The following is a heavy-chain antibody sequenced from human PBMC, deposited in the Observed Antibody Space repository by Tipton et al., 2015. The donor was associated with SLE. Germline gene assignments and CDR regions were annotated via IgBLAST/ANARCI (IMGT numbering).Heavy chain of an antibody. Sequence: AGLVKPSETLSLTCAVYGGSFSGYYWSWIRQPPGKGLEWIGEINHSGSTNYNPSLKSRVIISVDTSKNQFSLKLSSVTAADTAVYYCARDDRVVVVPAAMGFLYGMDVWGQGTTVTVSS. CDR2: INHSGST. J-gene: IGHJ6*02. D-gene: IGHD2-2*01. CDR3: ARDDRVVVVPAAMGFLYGMDV. CDR1: GGSFSGYY. V-gene: IGHV4-34*01.